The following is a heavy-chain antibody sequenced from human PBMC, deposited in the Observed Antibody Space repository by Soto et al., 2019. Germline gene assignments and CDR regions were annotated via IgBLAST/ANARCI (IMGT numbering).Heavy chain of an antibody. Sequence: PSETLSLTCAVYGGSFSDTYWNWFRQPPGKGLEWIGEINHNTNTIYNPSLTSRVTISVDTSKNHFSLKLTSVTAADTAVYYCARGVRLLRGSFDPWGQGTLVNGS. CDR1: GGSFSDTY. J-gene: IGHJ5*02. V-gene: IGHV4-34*01. CDR2: INHNTNT. CDR3: ARGVRLLRGSFDP. D-gene: IGHD3-16*01.